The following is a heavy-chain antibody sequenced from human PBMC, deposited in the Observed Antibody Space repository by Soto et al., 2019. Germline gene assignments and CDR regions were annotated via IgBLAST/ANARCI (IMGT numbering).Heavy chain of an antibody. CDR1: GASFSDYY. Sequence: QVQLQQWGAGLLKPWETLSLGCAVYGASFSDYYWTWIRQPPGKGLEWIWEIHRGGSTNFSPSLKSRVTMSLDTPKNQFSLKVTSVTAADTAVYYCARRGGGYYPYDFEYWGRGTLVAVCS. V-gene: IGHV4-34*01. CDR3: ARRGGGYYPYDFEY. CDR2: IHRGGST. D-gene: IGHD3-22*01. J-gene: IGHJ4*02.